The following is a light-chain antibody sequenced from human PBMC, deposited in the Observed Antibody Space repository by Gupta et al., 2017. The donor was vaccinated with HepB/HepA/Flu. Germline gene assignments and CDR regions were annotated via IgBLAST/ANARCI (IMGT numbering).Light chain of an antibody. CDR1: SSDVGGYNY. V-gene: IGLV2-14*03. CDR3: SAYTSSSSVV. Sequence: QSALTQPASVSGSPGQSITISCTGTSSDVGGYNYVSWYQHHPGKAPKLMIYDVSNRPSGVANRFSGSKAGTTASLTISGLKEEDDADYYCSAYTSSSSVVFGGGTKLTVL. J-gene: IGLJ2*01. CDR2: DVS.